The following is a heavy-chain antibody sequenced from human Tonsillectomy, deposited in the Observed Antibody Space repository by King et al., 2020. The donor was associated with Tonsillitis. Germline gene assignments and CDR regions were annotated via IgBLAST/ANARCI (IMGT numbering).Heavy chain of an antibody. CDR1: GFTFSRYG. J-gene: IGHJ4*02. D-gene: IGHD2-8*01. CDR2: ISYEGSMK. V-gene: IGHV3-30*18. CDR3: VKASTDAVTPRQDKNFDS. Sequence: VQLVESGGGVVQPGRSLRLSCAASGFTFSRYGMHWLRQAPGKGLEGVSVISYEGSMKNYADSLKGRFTISRDDSKNTLYLQMNSLTPEDAAVYYGVKASTDAVTPRQDKNFDSWGQGTLVTVSS.